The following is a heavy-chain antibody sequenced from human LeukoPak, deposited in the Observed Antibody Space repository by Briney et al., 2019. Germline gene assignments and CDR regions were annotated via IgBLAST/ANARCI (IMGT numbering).Heavy chain of an antibody. V-gene: IGHV3-30*01. Sequence: GGSLRLSCAASGFSFSYYAMHWVRQAPGEGLEWVAVISNNGTNKNYADSVKGRFTISRDSSKNTLYLQMNSLRAEDTAVYYCARSTGDCSGGTCYSDFDCWGQGTLATVSS. D-gene: IGHD2-15*01. CDR2: ISNNGTNK. CDR3: ARSTGDCSGGTCYSDFDC. J-gene: IGHJ4*02. CDR1: GFSFSYYA.